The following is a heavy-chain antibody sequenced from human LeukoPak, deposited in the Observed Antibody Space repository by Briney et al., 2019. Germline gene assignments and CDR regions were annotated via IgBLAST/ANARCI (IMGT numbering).Heavy chain of an antibody. Sequence: SQTLSLTCAVSGGSISSGGYSWSWIRQPPGKGLEWIGYIYHSGSTYYSPSLKSRVTISVDRSKNQFSLKLSSVTAADTAVYYCARAGSGSYYNGVNWFDPWGQGTLVTVSS. CDR2: IYHSGST. D-gene: IGHD3-10*01. J-gene: IGHJ5*02. CDR1: GGSISSGGYS. V-gene: IGHV4-30-2*01. CDR3: ARAGSGSYYNGVNWFDP.